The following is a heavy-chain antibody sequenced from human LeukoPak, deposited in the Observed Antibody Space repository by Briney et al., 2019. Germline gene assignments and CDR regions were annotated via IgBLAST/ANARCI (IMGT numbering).Heavy chain of an antibody. CDR2: IIPILGIA. J-gene: IGHJ4*02. Sequence: GASVKVSCKASGGTFSSYAISWVRQAPGQGLEWMGRIIPILGIANYAQEFQGRVTITADKSTSTAYMELSSLRSEDTAVYYCARDDDLTGVFDYWGQGTLVTVSS. V-gene: IGHV1-69*04. CDR1: GGTFSSYA. D-gene: IGHD7-27*01. CDR3: ARDDDLTGVFDY.